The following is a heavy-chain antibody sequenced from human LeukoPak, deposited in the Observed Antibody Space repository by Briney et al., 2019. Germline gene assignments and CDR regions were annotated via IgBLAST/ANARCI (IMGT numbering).Heavy chain of an antibody. CDR1: GFTFSSYG. Sequence: GGSLRLSCAASGFTFSSYGVHWVRRSPGKGREGVGRFKRKTDGGTTDYAAPVKGRFSSSREDSEDTLYVQMDSLRTEDTAVYYCTTSPTLYYDILTGYSDYWGQGTLVTVSS. V-gene: IGHV3-15*01. CDR2: FKRKTDGGTT. CDR3: TTSPTLYYDILTGYSDY. J-gene: IGHJ4*02. D-gene: IGHD3-9*01.